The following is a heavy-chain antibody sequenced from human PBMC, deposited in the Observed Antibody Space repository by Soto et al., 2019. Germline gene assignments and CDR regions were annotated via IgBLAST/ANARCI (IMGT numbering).Heavy chain of an antibody. J-gene: IGHJ6*02. CDR2: ISWDGGST. CDR3: ARGMLQTYGMDV. D-gene: IGHD2-15*01. V-gene: IGHV3-43*01. Sequence: PGGSLRLSCAASGFTFDDYTMHWVRQAPGKGLEWVSLISWDGGSTYYADSVKGRFTISRDNSKNSLYLQMNSLRTEDTALYYCARGMLQTYGMDVWGQGTTVTVSS. CDR1: GFTFDDYT.